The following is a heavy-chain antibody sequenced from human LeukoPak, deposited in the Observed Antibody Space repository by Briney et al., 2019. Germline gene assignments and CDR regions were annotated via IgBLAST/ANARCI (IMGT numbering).Heavy chain of an antibody. CDR3: ARRLTTGTNDY. J-gene: IGHJ4*02. CDR1: GDSISSYY. Sequence: SETLSLTCTVSGDSISSYYWSWVRQPPGKGLEWIGYIYYTGTTNYNPSLKSRLTISVDTSKSQFSLRLSSVTAADTAVYYCARRLTTGTNDYWGQGTLVTVSS. CDR2: IYYTGTT. D-gene: IGHD1-7*01. V-gene: IGHV4-59*08.